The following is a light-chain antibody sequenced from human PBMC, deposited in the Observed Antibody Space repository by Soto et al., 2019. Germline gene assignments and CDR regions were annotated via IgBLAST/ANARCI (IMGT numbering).Light chain of an antibody. Sequence: TQSPATLSLSPGERAILSCRASQRVTSNLAWYQQKPGQSPRLLIYGMSIRATGVPDRFSGSGSGTEFTLTISNLQSADFAVYFCQHCNNWPRTFGGGTKVEIK. J-gene: IGKJ4*01. V-gene: IGKV3-15*01. CDR3: QHCNNWPRT. CDR2: GMS. CDR1: QRVTSN.